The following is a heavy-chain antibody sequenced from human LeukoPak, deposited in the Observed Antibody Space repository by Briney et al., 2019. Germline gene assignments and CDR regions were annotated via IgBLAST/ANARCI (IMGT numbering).Heavy chain of an antibody. CDR2: VNPDDSDT. J-gene: IGHJ4*02. CDR3: ARLRWPRGGRSSFDY. D-gene: IGHD3-10*01. CDR1: GYSFTSHW. Sequence: GESLKISCKGSGYSFTSHWIGWVRQMPGKGLEWMGIVNPDDSDTIYSPSFQGQVTISADESITTAYLQWSSLKASDTAMYYCARLRWPRGGRSSFDYWGQGTLVTVSS. V-gene: IGHV5-51*01.